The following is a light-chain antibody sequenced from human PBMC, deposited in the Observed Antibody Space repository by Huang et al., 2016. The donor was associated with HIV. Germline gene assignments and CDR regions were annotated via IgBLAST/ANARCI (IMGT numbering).Light chain of an antibody. V-gene: IGKV1-39*01. CDR1: QSVTSF. CDR3: QQSYTSPYT. J-gene: IGKJ2*01. Sequence: DIQMTQSPSSLSASVGDTVTVTCRASQSVTSFLNWYQQKPGKAPKLLIYTASTLETGVPSRFSGSGAGTDFTLTINSLQPEEFATYYCQQSYTSPYTFGQGTKLEIK. CDR2: TAS.